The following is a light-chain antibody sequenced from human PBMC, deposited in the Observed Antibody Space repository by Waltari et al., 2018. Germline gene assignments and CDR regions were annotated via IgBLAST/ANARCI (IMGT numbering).Light chain of an antibody. V-gene: IGLV3-21*01. CDR2: YDN. CDR3: QVWDANTDPGV. J-gene: IGLJ1*01. Sequence: SYVLTQPPSVSVAPGETARITCGGNNIESKSVHWYRQRPGQARVVGISYDNDRGAGIPERFSRSNSGNTAALTISRGEAGDEADYYCQVWDANTDPGVFGTGTEVTVL. CDR1: NIESKS.